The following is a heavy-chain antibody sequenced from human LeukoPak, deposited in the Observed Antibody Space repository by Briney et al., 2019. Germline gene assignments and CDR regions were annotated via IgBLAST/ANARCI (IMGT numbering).Heavy chain of an antibody. Sequence: GGSLRLSCAASGFTVSGTYMSWVRQAAGKGWEWVSTIFDAGRTTYADSVKGRFTISRDNYKDTLFLQMKSLRADDTAVYYSAGATKWLAHDFWGQGTLVTVSS. CDR3: AGATKWLAHDF. CDR1: GFTVSGTY. CDR2: IFDAGRT. J-gene: IGHJ4*02. D-gene: IGHD6-19*01. V-gene: IGHV3-53*01.